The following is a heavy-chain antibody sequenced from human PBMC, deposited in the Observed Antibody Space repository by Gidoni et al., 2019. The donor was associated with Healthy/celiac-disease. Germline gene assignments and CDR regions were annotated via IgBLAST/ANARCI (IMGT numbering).Heavy chain of an antibody. Sequence: EVQLVQSGAEVKKPGESLRISCTGSGSSFTSYWISWVRQMPGKGLEWMGRIDPSDSYTNYSPSFQGHVTISADKSISTAYLQWSSLKASDTAMYYCARHGQDYGDYVDYYYGMDVWGQGTTVTVSS. CDR3: ARHGQDYGDYVDYYYGMDV. V-gene: IGHV5-10-1*03. D-gene: IGHD4-17*01. CDR1: GSSFTSYW. J-gene: IGHJ6*02. CDR2: IDPSDSYT.